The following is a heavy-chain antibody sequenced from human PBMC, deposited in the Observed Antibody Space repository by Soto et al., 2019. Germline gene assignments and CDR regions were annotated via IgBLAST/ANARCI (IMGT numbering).Heavy chain of an antibody. Sequence: SETLSLTCTVSGGSISSGGYYWSWIRQHPGKGLEWIGYIYYSGSTYYNPSLKSRVTISVDTSKNQFSLKLSSVTAADTAVYYCARAPAPPQYSSSPSYYFDYWGQGTLVTVSS. CDR2: IYYSGST. CDR1: GGSISSGGYY. V-gene: IGHV4-31*03. D-gene: IGHD6-6*01. J-gene: IGHJ4*02. CDR3: ARAPAPPQYSSSPSYYFDY.